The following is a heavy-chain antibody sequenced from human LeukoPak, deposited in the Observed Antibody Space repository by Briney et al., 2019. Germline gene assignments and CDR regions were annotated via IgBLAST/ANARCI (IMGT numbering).Heavy chain of an antibody. J-gene: IGHJ4*02. Sequence: GASVKVSCKASGGTFSSYAISWVRQAPGQGLEWMGGIIPIFGTANYAQKFQGRVTITADESTSTAYMELSSLRSEDTAVYYCARDHDFWSGYYLGFDYWGQGTQVTVSS. CDR1: GGTFSSYA. CDR2: IIPIFGTA. D-gene: IGHD3-3*01. CDR3: ARDHDFWSGYYLGFDY. V-gene: IGHV1-69*13.